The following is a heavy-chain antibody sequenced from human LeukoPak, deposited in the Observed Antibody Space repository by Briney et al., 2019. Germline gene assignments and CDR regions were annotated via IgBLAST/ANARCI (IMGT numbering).Heavy chain of an antibody. CDR1: GFNFNTYS. CDR3: AELGITMIGGV. J-gene: IGHJ6*04. V-gene: IGHV3-21*01. D-gene: IGHD3-10*02. Sequence: GGSLRLSCEASGFNFNTYSMAWVRQAPGKGLEWVSIISRASESIFYADSVKGRFTISRDNAKNSLYLQMNSLRAEDTAVYYCAELGITMIGGVWGKGTTVTISS. CDR2: ISRASESI.